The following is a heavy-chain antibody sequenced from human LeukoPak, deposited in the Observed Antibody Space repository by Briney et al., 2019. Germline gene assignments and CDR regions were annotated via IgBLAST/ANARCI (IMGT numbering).Heavy chain of an antibody. CDR1: GYTFTSYG. Sequence: ASVKVSCKASGYTFTSYGISWVRQAPGQGLEWMGWISAYNGNTNYAQKLQGRVTMTTDTSTSTAYMELRSLRSDDTAVYYCARDALDIVVVVAALKASDAFDIWGQGTMVTVSS. CDR2: ISAYNGNT. J-gene: IGHJ3*02. V-gene: IGHV1-18*01. CDR3: ARDALDIVVVVAALKASDAFDI. D-gene: IGHD2-15*01.